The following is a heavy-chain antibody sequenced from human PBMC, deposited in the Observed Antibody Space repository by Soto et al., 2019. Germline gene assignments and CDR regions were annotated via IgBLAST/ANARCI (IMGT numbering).Heavy chain of an antibody. CDR2: IFYTGST. Sequence: QVQLQESGPGLVKPSQTLSLTCSVSGGFVNSVNNYWSWLRQPPGKGLGWLVNIFYTGSTYHNPSLRSRIIIAIDTSRIRFSLKLTSVTAADTAVYYCARVPFSSFGVADPPVGWFDPWGQGTLVTVSS. V-gene: IGHV4-30-4*01. CDR3: ARVPFSSFGVADPPVGWFDP. D-gene: IGHD3-3*01. CDR1: GGFVNSVNNY. J-gene: IGHJ5*02.